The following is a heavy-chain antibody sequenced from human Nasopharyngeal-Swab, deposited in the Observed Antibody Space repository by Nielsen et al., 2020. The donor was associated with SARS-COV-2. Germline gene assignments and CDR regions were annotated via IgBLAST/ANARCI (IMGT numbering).Heavy chain of an antibody. D-gene: IGHD5-12*01. J-gene: IGHJ6*02. Sequence: WIRQPPGKGLEWVAVISYDGSNKYYADSVKGRFTISRDNSKNTLHLQMNSLRAEDTAVYYCAKGGYSGYDPLGMDVWGQGTTVTVSS. CDR3: AKGGYSGYDPLGMDV. CDR2: ISYDGSNK. V-gene: IGHV3-30*18.